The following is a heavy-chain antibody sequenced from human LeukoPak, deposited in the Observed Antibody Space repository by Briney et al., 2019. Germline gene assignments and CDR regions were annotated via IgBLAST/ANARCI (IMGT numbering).Heavy chain of an antibody. D-gene: IGHD1-7*01. CDR1: GYTFTSYD. Sequence: SAKVSCKASGYTFTSYDINWVRQATGQGLEWMGWMNPNSGNTGYARKFQGRVTMTRNTSISTAYMELSSLRSEDTAVYYCALITGTGNDYWGQGTLVAVSS. CDR2: MNPNSGNT. J-gene: IGHJ4*02. CDR3: ALITGTGNDY. V-gene: IGHV1-8*01.